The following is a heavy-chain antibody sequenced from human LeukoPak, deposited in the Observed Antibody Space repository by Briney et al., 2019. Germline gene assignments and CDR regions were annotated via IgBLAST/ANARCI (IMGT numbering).Heavy chain of an antibody. Sequence: GGSLRLSCSASGFTFSSYAMHWVRQAPGKGLEWVAVISYDGSNKYYADSVKGRFTISRDNSKNTLYLQMNSLRAEDTAVYYCARAEQQLDPMDVWGKGTTVTVSS. CDR2: ISYDGSNK. V-gene: IGHV3-30-3*01. J-gene: IGHJ6*03. D-gene: IGHD6-13*01. CDR1: GFTFSSYA. CDR3: ARAEQQLDPMDV.